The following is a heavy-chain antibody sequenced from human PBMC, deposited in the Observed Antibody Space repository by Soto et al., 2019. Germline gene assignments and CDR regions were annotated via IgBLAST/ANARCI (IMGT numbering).Heavy chain of an antibody. CDR2: INGGNGDT. D-gene: IGHD2-2*01. V-gene: IGHV1-3*01. Sequence: ASVKVSCKASGYTFTGYAIHWVRQAPGQRLEWMGWINGGNGDTKYSQKFQGRVTITRDTSSSTAYMELTSLGSEDTAVYHCARGYCSSTSCQYYFDFWGQGTPVTSPQ. CDR3: ARGYCSSTSCQYYFDF. CDR1: GYTFTGYA. J-gene: IGHJ4*02.